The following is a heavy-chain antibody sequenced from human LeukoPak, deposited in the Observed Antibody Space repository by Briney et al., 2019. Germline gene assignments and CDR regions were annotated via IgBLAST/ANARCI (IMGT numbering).Heavy chain of an antibody. CDR1: GFTFSSYA. D-gene: IGHD6-19*01. CDR2: IYSGGST. CDR3: ARHSSGWSFGY. Sequence: GSLRLSCAASGFTFSSYAMSWVRQAPGKGLEWVSVIYSGGSTYYADSVKGRFTISRDNSKNTLYLQMNSLRAEDTAVYYCARHSSGWSFGYWGQGTLVTVSS. V-gene: IGHV3-66*04. J-gene: IGHJ4*02.